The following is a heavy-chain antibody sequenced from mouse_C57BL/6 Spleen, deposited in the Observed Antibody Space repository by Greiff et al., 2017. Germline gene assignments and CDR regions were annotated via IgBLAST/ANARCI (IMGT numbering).Heavy chain of an antibody. CDR2: IWSGGST. V-gene: IGHV2-2*01. CDR3: ARLLRSYAMDY. D-gene: IGHD1-1*01. J-gene: IGHJ4*01. Sequence: VQVVESGPGLVQPSQSLSITCTVSGFSLTSYGVHWVRQSPGKGLEWLGVIWSGGSTDYNAAFLSRLSISKDKSKSQVFFKMNSLQADDTAIYYCARLLRSYAMDYWGQGTSVTVSS. CDR1: GFSLTSYG.